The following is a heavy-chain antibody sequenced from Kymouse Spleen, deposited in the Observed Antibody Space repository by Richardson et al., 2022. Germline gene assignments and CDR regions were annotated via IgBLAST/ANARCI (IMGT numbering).Heavy chain of an antibody. CDR2: IYPGDSDT. CDR1: GYSFTSYW. D-gene: IGHD1-1*01. J-gene: IGHJ6*02. V-gene: IGHV5-51*01. CDR3: ARQRVQLERREGYMDYYYYGMDV. Sequence: EVQLVQSGAEVKKPGESLKISCKGSGYSFTSYWIGWVRQMPGKGLEWMGIIYPGDSDTRYSPSFQGQVTISADKSISTAYLQWSSLKASDTAMYYCARQRVQLERREGYMDYYYYGMDVWGQGTTVTVSS.